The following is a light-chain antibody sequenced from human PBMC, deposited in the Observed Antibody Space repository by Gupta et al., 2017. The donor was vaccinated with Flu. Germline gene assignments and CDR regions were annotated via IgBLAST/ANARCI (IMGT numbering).Light chain of an antibody. CDR1: QSVSSN. V-gene: IGKV3-15*01. CDR2: GAS. Sequence: EIVMTHYRATLSVSPGKRATPSCRASQSVSSNLAWYQQKPGQAPRLLIYGASTRATGIPARFSGSGSGTEFSLTISSLQSADFAVYYCQQYNNWPLLTFGGGTKVEIK. J-gene: IGKJ4*01. CDR3: QQYNNWPLLT.